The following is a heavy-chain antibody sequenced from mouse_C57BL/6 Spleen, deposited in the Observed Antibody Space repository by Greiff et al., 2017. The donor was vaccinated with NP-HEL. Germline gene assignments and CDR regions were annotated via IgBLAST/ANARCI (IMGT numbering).Heavy chain of an antibody. CDR2: IYPGDGDT. CDR3: ARYLYGSEDYFDY. V-gene: IGHV1-80*01. J-gene: IGHJ2*01. CDR1: GYAFSSYW. Sequence: QVHVKQSGAELVKPGASVKISCKASGYAFSSYWMNWVKQRPGKGLEWIGQIYPGDGDTNYNGKFKGKATLTADKSSSTAYMQLSSLTSEDSAVYFWARYLYGSEDYFDYWGQGTTLTVSS. D-gene: IGHD1-1*01.